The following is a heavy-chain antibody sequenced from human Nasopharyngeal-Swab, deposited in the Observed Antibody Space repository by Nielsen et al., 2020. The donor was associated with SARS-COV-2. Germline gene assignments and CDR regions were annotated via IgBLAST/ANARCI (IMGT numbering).Heavy chain of an antibody. CDR2: INWNSGNI. D-gene: IGHD1-26*01. V-gene: IGHV3-9*01. CDR1: GFTFDGYA. CDR3: AKDLVGATGLDS. Sequence: GGSLRLSCAASGFTFDGYAMHWVRQAPGKGLEWVSYINWNSGNIVYADSVKARFTISRDNAKNSLFLQMNSLRPDDTAFYYCAKDLVGATGLDSWGQGTLVTVSS. J-gene: IGHJ4*02.